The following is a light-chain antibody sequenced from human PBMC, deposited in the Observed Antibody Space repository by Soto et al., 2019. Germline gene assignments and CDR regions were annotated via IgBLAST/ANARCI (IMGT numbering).Light chain of an antibody. Sequence: EVMLIQSPATLSMSPGERATLSCRASETVATNLAWYQQKPGQAPRLLISGASTRAAGISDRFRGGGSVTEFTLTITSLRSEDSGTYYCQQYFEWPPMTFGQGPKVEI. CDR2: GAS. CDR3: QQYFEWPPMT. CDR1: ETVATN. V-gene: IGKV3-15*01. J-gene: IGKJ1*01.